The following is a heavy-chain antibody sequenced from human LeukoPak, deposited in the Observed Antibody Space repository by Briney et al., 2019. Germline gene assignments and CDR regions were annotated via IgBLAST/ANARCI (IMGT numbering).Heavy chain of an antibody. V-gene: IGHV4-39*07. CDR3: ASNNNGLLLETSLHY. Sequence: SETLSLTCTVSGGSFSGYRYCCVCLRPPKGLGLVWNMSISFSGNTHSYPSIKGRVTISADTTKTQLSLKERSVADAAPSGYSCASNNNGLLLETSLHYWGQGTPVTVSS. D-gene: IGHD1-26*01. CDR2: ISFSGNT. CDR1: GGSFSGYRYC. J-gene: IGHJ4*02.